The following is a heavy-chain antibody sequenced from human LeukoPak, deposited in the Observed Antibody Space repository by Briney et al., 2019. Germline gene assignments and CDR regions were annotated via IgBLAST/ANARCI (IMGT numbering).Heavy chain of an antibody. V-gene: IGHV3-74*01. J-gene: IGHJ4*02. CDR3: ARGVGATPPDY. D-gene: IGHD1-26*01. Sequence: PGGSLRLSCAASGFTFSSYWMHWVRQAPGKGLVWVSRINSDGSSTSYADSVKGRFTISRDNAKNSLYLQMNSLRAEDTAVYYCARGVGATPPDYWGQGTLATVSS. CDR1: GFTFSSYW. CDR2: INSDGSST.